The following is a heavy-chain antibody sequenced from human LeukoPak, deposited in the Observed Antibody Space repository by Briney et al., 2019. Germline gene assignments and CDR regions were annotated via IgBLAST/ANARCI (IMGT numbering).Heavy chain of an antibody. D-gene: IGHD3-22*01. Sequence: SETLSLTCTVSGGSISSGSYYWSWIRQPAGKGLEWIGRIYTSGSTNYNPSLKSRVTISVDTSKNQFSLKLSSVTAADTAVYYCASAPKGWLSNWFDPWGQGTLVTVSS. CDR2: IYTSGST. V-gene: IGHV4-61*02. J-gene: IGHJ5*02. CDR1: GGSISSGSYY. CDR3: ASAPKGWLSNWFDP.